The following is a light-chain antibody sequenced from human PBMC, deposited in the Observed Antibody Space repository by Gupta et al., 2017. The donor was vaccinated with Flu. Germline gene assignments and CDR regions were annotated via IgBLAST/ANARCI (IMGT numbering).Light chain of an antibody. CDR1: ETISSW. V-gene: IGKV1-5*03. J-gene: IGKJ1*01. Sequence: DIQMTQSPSTLSASVGDRITITCRASETISSWLAWYQQKPGKPPKLLISEASSLQYGVPSRFSGSGSRTEFTLTINSLQPDDFATYYCQQYDSYPETFGQGTXVE. CDR2: EAS. CDR3: QQYDSYPET.